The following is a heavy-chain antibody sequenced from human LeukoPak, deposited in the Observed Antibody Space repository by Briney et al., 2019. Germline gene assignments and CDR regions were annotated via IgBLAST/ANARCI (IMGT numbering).Heavy chain of an antibody. J-gene: IGHJ5*02. Sequence: SETLSLTCAVYGGSFSGYYWSWIRQPPGKGLEWIGEINHSGSTNYNPSLKSPVTISVDTSKNQFSLKLSSVTAAGTAVYYCARGIYDYVWGSYRYKANWFDPWGQGTLVTVSS. D-gene: IGHD3-16*02. CDR2: INHSGST. V-gene: IGHV4-34*01. CDR1: GGSFSGYY. CDR3: ARGIYDYVWGSYRYKANWFDP.